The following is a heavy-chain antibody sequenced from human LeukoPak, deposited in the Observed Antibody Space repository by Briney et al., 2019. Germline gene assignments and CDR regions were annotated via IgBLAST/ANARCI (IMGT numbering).Heavy chain of an antibody. CDR1: GYTFTSYD. D-gene: IGHD3-16*01. CDR3: ARVGYYGMDV. V-gene: IGHV1-8*01. J-gene: IGHJ6*02. CDR2: MSPNSGNT. Sequence: ASVRVSCKASGYTFTSYDANWVRQAPGQGLEWMGWMSPNSGNTGYAQKFQGRVTMTRGASISTAYMELSSLRSEDTAVYYCARVGYYGMDVWGQGTTVTVSS.